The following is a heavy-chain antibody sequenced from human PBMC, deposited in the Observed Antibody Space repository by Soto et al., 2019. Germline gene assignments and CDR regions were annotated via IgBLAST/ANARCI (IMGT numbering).Heavy chain of an antibody. CDR2: ISGSGGST. D-gene: IGHD6-19*01. CDR3: AKGRSSGWQPYYYYGMDV. CDR1: GFTFSSYA. Sequence: GGSLRLSCAASGFTFSSYAMSWVRQDPGKGLEWVSAISGSGGSTYYADSVKGRFTISRDNSKNTLYLQMNSLRAEDTAVYYCAKGRSSGWQPYYYYGMDVWGQGTTVTVSS. V-gene: IGHV3-23*01. J-gene: IGHJ6*02.